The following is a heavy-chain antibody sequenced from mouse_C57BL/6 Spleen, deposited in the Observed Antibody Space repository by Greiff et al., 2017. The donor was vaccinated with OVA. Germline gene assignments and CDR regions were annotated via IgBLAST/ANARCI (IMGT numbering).Heavy chain of an antibody. J-gene: IGHJ2*01. Sequence: EVQRVESGGDLVKPGGSLKLSCAASGFTFSSYGMSWVRQTPDKRLEWVATISSGGSYTSYPDSVKGRVTISRDKAKNTLYLQRSSLKSEDTAMYYCARLRGNEYYFDYWGQGTTLTVSS. D-gene: IGHD2-1*01. CDR1: GFTFSSYG. CDR3: ARLRGNEYYFDY. V-gene: IGHV5-6*01. CDR2: ISSGGSYT.